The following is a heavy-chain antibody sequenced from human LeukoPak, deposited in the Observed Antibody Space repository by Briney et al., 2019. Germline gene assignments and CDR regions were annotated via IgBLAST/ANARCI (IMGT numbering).Heavy chain of an antibody. D-gene: IGHD3-22*01. CDR2: ISDRGGST. CDR3: AKRGVVIRVILVGFHKEAYYFDS. J-gene: IGHJ4*02. CDR1: GITLSNYG. Sequence: GGSLRLSCAVSGITLSNYGMSWVRQAPGKGLEWVAGISDRGGSTNYADSVKGRFTVSRDNPKNTLWLQVNSLRAEDTAVYFCAKRGVVIRVILVGFHKEAYYFDSWGQGALVTVSS. V-gene: IGHV3-23*01.